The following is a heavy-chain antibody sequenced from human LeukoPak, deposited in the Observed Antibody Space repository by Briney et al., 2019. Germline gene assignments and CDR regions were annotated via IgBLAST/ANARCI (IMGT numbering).Heavy chain of an antibody. Sequence: SETLSLTCAVYGGSFSGYYWSWIRQPPGKGLEWIGEINHSGSTNYNPSLKSRVTISVDTSKNQFSLKLSSVTAADTAVYYCAREDTAMAYFDYWGQGTLVAVSS. V-gene: IGHV4-34*01. D-gene: IGHD5-18*01. CDR3: AREDTAMAYFDY. J-gene: IGHJ4*02. CDR2: INHSGST. CDR1: GGSFSGYY.